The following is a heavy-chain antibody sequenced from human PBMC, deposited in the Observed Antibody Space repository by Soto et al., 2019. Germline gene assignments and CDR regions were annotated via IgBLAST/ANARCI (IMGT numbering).Heavy chain of an antibody. D-gene: IGHD5-12*01. CDR2: IWYDGSNK. J-gene: IGHJ6*01. Sequence: GGPMRLSCAAAGVTFRGYGRHWVRKDPGQGLEWVAVIWYDGSNKYYADSAKGRFTISRDNSKNTLYLQMNSLRAEDTAVYYCAKGITGAYSKMEVWGQGTTVTVSS. CDR1: GVTFRGYG. CDR3: AKGITGAYSKMEV. V-gene: IGHV3-33*06.